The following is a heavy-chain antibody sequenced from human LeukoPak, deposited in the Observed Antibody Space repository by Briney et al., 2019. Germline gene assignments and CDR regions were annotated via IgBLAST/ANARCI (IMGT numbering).Heavy chain of an antibody. J-gene: IGHJ4*02. CDR3: AKSPPRCSGGSCYGY. D-gene: IGHD2-15*01. CDR1: GFTFSSFA. Sequence: PGGSLRLSCAASGFTFSSFALSWVRQAPGKGLEWISGISGSGGRTDYADSVKGRFTISRDNSKNTLYLKMSSLRADDTALYYCAKSPPRCSGGSCYGYWGQGTLVTVSS. V-gene: IGHV3-23*01. CDR2: ISGSGGRT.